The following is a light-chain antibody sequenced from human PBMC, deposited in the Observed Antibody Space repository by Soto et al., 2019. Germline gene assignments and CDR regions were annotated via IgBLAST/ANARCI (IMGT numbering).Light chain of an antibody. CDR3: QHYHTWPLA. Sequence: EILMTQSPATVSVSPGERATLSCRARQNVINSVAWYQQKPGQAPRLLIYGASSRATGTPARISGSGSGTEFTLTISSAQSEDFAVYYCQHYHTWPLAFGGGTKVEIK. CDR1: QNVINS. V-gene: IGKV3-15*01. J-gene: IGKJ4*01. CDR2: GAS.